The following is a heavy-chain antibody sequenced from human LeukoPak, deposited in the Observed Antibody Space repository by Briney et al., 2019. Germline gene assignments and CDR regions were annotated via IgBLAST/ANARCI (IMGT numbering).Heavy chain of an antibody. V-gene: IGHV1-46*01. D-gene: IGHD6-13*01. CDR1: GYTFTSYH. CDR2: INPSGGTT. Sequence: GASVKVSCKASGYTFTSYHMHWVRQAPGQGLEWMGIINPSGGTTNYAQKFRGRVTMTRDMSTSTAYMELSSLRSEDTAVYYCAAAYSSSWSVNWVFDYWGQGTLVTVSS. J-gene: IGHJ4*02. CDR3: AAAYSSSWSVNWVFDY.